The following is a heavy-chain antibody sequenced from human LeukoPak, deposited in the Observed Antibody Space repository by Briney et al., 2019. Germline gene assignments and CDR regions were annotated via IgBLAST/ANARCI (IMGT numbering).Heavy chain of an antibody. D-gene: IGHD3-16*02. Sequence: ASVKVSCKASGDTFSSYVISWVRQAPGQGLEWMGGFTPFFGTANYAQKFQGRVTITADESTSTAYMELSSLRSEDTAVYYCAREVGHYDYVWGSYRKPHTEDSLSVNYFDYWGQGTLVTVSS. CDR3: AREVGHYDYVWGSYRKPHTEDSLSVNYFDY. V-gene: IGHV1-69*13. CDR2: FTPFFGTA. J-gene: IGHJ4*02. CDR1: GDTFSSYV.